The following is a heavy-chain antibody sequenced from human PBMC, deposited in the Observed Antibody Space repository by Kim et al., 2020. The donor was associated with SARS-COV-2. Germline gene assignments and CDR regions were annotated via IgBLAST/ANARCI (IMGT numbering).Heavy chain of an antibody. CDR3: AKRPVRGVPSDY. Sequence: GGSLRLSCAASGFTFSSYAMSWVRQSPGKGLEWVSAISGSGGSTYGAGAVGGRFTISRDNSKNTLYLQMNSLRAGDTAVYYCAKRPVRGVPSDYWGQGTRVTGSS. CDR2: ISGSGGST. CDR1: GFTFSSYA. J-gene: IGHJ4*02. D-gene: IGHD3-10*01. V-gene: IGHV3-23*01.